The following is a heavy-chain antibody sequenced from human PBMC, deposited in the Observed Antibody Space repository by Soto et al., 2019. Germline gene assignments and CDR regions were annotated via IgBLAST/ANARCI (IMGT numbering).Heavy chain of an antibody. D-gene: IGHD6-13*01. CDR1: GYTFTSYG. CDR2: ISAYNGNT. J-gene: IGHJ4*02. CDR3: ARDWAAAGLFDY. V-gene: IGHV1-18*01. Sequence: QVQLVQSGAEVKKPGASVKVSCKASGYTFTSYGISWVRQAPGQGLEWMGWISAYNGNTNYAQKLQGRVTMTTDPSRRRAYMELRSLRSHDTAVYYGARDWAAAGLFDYWGQGTLVTVSS.